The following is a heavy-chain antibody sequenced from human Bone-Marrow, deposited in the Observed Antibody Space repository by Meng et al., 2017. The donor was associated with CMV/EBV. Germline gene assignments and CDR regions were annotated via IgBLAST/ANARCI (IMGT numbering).Heavy chain of an antibody. CDR3: AIDHQSQYYDFWSGYYPYGMDV. CDR1: GFTFSSYA. CDR2: ISYDGSNK. V-gene: IGHV3-30*04. D-gene: IGHD3-3*01. Sequence: GESLKISCAASGFTFSSYAMHWVRQAPGKGLEWVAVISYDGSNKYYADSVKGRFTISRDNSKNTLYLQMNSLRAEDTAVYYCAIDHQSQYYDFWSGYYPYGMDVWGQGTTVTVSS. J-gene: IGHJ6*02.